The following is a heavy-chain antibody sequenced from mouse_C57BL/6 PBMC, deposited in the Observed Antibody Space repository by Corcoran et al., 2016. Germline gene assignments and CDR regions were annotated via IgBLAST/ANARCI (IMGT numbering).Heavy chain of an antibody. CDR1: GYTFTDYY. J-gene: IGHJ4*01. V-gene: IGHV1-26*01. CDR2: INPNNGGT. Sequence: EVQLQQSGPELVKPGASVKISCKASGYTFTDYYMNWVKQSHGKSLEWIGDINPNNGGTSYNQKFKGKATLTVDKSSSTAYMELRSLTSEDSAVYYCAKEPNGDYAMDYWGQGTSVTVSS. D-gene: IGHD4-1*01. CDR3: AKEPNGDYAMDY.